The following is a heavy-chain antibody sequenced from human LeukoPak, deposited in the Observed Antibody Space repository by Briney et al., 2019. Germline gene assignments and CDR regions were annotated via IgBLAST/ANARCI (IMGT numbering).Heavy chain of an antibody. CDR2: IYTSGST. D-gene: IGHD3-22*01. V-gene: IGHV4-4*07. J-gene: IGHJ4*02. CDR3: ARASYDSSGYYGMLDY. Sequence: SETLSLTCIVSGGSISSYYWSWIRQPAGKGLEWIGRIYTSGSTNYNPSLKSRVTMSVDTSKNQFSLKLSSVTAADTAVYYCARASYDSSGYYGMLDYWGQGTLVTVSS. CDR1: GGSISSYY.